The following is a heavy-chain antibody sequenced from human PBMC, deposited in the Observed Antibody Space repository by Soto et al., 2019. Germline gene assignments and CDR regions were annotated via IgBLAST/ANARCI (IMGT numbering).Heavy chain of an antibody. D-gene: IGHD6-6*01. CDR1: GYTFTAYD. Sequence: QVQLVQSGAEVRRPGASVRVSCKASGYTFTAYDINWVRQATGQGLEWMGWVSPHSASTGFAQKCRGRITMTTNTTITTAYMELTSLRPDDSAVYFCARGGYSSSWEFDFWGPGTLVTVSP. J-gene: IGHJ4*02. CDR2: VSPHSAST. V-gene: IGHV1-8*01. CDR3: ARGGYSSSWEFDF.